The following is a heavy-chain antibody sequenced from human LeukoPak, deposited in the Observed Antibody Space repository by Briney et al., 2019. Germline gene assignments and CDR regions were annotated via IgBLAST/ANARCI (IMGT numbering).Heavy chain of an antibody. D-gene: IGHD6-13*01. CDR1: GGSVSSSSY. J-gene: IGHJ5*02. CDR3: ASGYTAAGRRFDP. Sequence: SETLSLTCTVSGGSVSSSSYWGWIRQPPGKELEWIGSIYYSGSTYYSPSLKSRVTISLDPSKNQFSLKLSSLTAADTAIYYCASGYTAAGRRFDPWGQGTLVTVSS. V-gene: IGHV4-39*01. CDR2: IYYSGST.